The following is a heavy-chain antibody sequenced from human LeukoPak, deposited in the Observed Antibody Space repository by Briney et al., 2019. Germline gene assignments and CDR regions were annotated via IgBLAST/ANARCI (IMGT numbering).Heavy chain of an antibody. CDR3: ARTNYGVCFDY. D-gene: IGHD4-17*01. J-gene: IGHJ4*02. CDR1: GFTFSSYG. V-gene: IGHV3-23*01. Sequence: GGTLRLSCAASGFTFSSYGMSWVRQAPGKGLEWVPAISGSGGSTYYADSVKGRFTISRDNSENTLYLQMNSLRAEDTAVYYCARTNYGVCFDYWGQGTLVTVSS. CDR2: ISGSGGST.